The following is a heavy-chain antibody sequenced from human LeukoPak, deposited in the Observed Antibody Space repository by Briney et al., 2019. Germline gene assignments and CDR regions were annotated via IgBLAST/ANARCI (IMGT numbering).Heavy chain of an antibody. CDR1: GFTFSSYG. CDR3: AKDSVDPVYYYYYMDV. V-gene: IGHV3-30*02. D-gene: IGHD5-12*01. Sequence: GGSLRLSCAASGFTFSSYGMHWVRQAPGKGLEWVAFIRYDGSNKYYADSVKGRFTISRDNSKSTLYLQMNSLRAEDTAVYYCAKDSVDPVYYYYYMDVWGKGTTVTISS. J-gene: IGHJ6*03. CDR2: IRYDGSNK.